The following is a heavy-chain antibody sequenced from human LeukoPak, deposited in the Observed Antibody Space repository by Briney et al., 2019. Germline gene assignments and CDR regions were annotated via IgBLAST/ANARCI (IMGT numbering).Heavy chain of an antibody. CDR1: GYTFTSYG. D-gene: IGHD2-15*01. J-gene: IGHJ6*03. Sequence: GASVKVSCKASGYTFTSYGISWVRQAPGQGLEWMGWINPNNGDTNYAQKFQGRVTMTRDTSISTAYMELSRLRSDDTAVYYCARGLSGPYYYYYMDVWGKGTSVTVSS. CDR2: INPNNGDT. V-gene: IGHV1-2*02. CDR3: ARGLSGPYYYYYMDV.